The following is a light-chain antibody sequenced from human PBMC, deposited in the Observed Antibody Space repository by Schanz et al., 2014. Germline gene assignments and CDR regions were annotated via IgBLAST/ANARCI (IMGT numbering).Light chain of an antibody. Sequence: QSVLTQPPSASGTPGQRVTISCTGSSSNIGAGYDVHWYQQLPGTAPKLLIYGNSNRPSGVPDRFSGSKSGTLASLAITGLQAEDEADYYCQSYDSSLSAWVFGGGTKLTVL. CDR2: GNS. V-gene: IGLV1-40*01. J-gene: IGLJ3*02. CDR1: SSNIGAGYD. CDR3: QSYDSSLSAWV.